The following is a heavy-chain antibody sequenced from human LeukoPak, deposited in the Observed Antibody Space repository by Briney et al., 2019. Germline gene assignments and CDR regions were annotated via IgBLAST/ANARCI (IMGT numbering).Heavy chain of an antibody. CDR2: IIPIFDTA. D-gene: IGHD4-23*01. CDR3: ARVIRSGLFGGIDI. J-gene: IGHJ3*02. V-gene: IGHV1-69*13. Sequence: ASVKVSCKASGYTFTGYYMHWVRQAPGQGLEWMGGIIPIFDTAKYAQKFQGRVTITADESTSKAYMELSSLRSEDTAVYYCARVIRSGLFGGIDIWGPGTMVTVSS. CDR1: GYTFTGYY.